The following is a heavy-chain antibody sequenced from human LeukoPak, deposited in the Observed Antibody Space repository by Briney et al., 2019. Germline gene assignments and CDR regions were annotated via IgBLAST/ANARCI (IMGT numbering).Heavy chain of an antibody. CDR3: AKDMVRGVITPVYYYYGMDV. V-gene: IGHV3-21*01. CDR1: GFTFSSYT. D-gene: IGHD3-10*01. Sequence: GGSLRLSCAASGFTFSSYTMKWVRQAPGKGREWVSSISSGSSYIYYADSVKGRFTSSRDNAKNSLYLQMTRLRAEDTTVYYCAKDMVRGVITPVYYYYGMDVWGQGTTVTVSS. J-gene: IGHJ6*02. CDR2: ISSGSSYI.